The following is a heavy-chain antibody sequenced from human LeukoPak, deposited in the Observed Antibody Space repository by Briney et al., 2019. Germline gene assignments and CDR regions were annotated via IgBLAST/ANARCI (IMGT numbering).Heavy chain of an antibody. J-gene: IGHJ4*02. CDR2: IRYDGSNK. Sequence: PGGSLRLSCAASGFTFSSYGMHWVRQAPGKGLEWVAFIRYDGSNKYYADSVKGRFTISRDNSKNTLYLQMNSLRAEDTAVYYCAKQFNSGSCVNYWGQGTLVTVSS. V-gene: IGHV3-30*02. D-gene: IGHD3-10*01. CDR1: GFTFSSYG. CDR3: AKQFNSGSCVNY.